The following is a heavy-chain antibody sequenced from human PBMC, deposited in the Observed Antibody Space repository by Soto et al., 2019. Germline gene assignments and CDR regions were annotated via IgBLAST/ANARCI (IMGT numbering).Heavy chain of an antibody. CDR1: GGTFSSYA. Sequence: SVKVSCKASGGTFSSYAISWVRQAPGQGLEWMGGIIPIFGTANYAQKFQGRVTITADESTSAAYMELSSLRSEDTAVYYCAILGVDSSGYYYDYYYYGMDVWGQGTTVTVSS. J-gene: IGHJ6*02. D-gene: IGHD3-22*01. V-gene: IGHV1-69*13. CDR2: IIPIFGTA. CDR3: AILGVDSSGYYYDYYYYGMDV.